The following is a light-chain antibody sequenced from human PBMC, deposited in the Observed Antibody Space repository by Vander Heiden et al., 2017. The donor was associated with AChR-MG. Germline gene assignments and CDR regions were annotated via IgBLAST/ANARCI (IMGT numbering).Light chain of an antibody. CDR2: QDS. J-gene: IGLJ2*01. V-gene: IGLV3-1*01. CDR3: QAWDSSHVV. CDR1: KLGDKY. Sequence: SYELTQPPSVSVSPGQTASITCSGDKLGDKYACWYQQKPGQSPVLVIYQDSKRPSGIPERFSASNSGNTATLTISGTQAMDEADYYCQAWDSSHVVFGGGTKLTGL.